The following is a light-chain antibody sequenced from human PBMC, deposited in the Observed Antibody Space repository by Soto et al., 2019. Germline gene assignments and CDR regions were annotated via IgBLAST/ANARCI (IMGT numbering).Light chain of an antibody. CDR1: SSSIGSNS. J-gene: IGLJ1*01. CDR2: TNS. CDR3: AAWDGSLNVYV. V-gene: IGLV1-44*01. Sequence: QAVVTQPPSASGTPGQRVTISCSGSSSSIGSNSVNWYQQLPRTAPKVLIYTNSQRPSGVPDRFSGSKSGTSASLAISGLQPDDEADYYCAAWDGSLNVYVFGTGTKLTVL.